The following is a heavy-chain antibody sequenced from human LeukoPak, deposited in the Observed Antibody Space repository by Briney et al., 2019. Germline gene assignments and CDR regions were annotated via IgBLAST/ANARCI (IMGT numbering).Heavy chain of an antibody. CDR3: AKECDYYDFWTPAAFDI. Sequence: PGRSLRLSCAASGFTFSSYGMHWVRQAPGKGLEWVAVISYDGSDKHYADSVKGRFTISRDNSKNTLYLQMNSLRAEDTAVYYCAKECDYYDFWTPAAFDIWGQGTMVTVSS. V-gene: IGHV3-30*18. CDR2: ISYDGSDK. J-gene: IGHJ3*02. CDR1: GFTFSSYG. D-gene: IGHD3-3*01.